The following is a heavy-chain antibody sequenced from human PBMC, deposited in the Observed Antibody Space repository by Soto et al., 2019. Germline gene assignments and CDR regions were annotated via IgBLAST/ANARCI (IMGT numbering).Heavy chain of an antibody. V-gene: IGHV3-23*01. Sequence: EVQLLESGGGLVQPGGSLSLSCAASGFTFENYGMSWVRQAPGKGLEWVSTLSGAGHSTYYADSVKGRFTISRDNSRNTLFLQMDNLRAEDTAIYYCAKVRGWGVNGTGQFDYWGQGTLVTVSS. J-gene: IGHJ4*02. CDR3: AKVRGWGVNGTGQFDY. CDR2: LSGAGHST. CDR1: GFTFENYG. D-gene: IGHD1-20*01.